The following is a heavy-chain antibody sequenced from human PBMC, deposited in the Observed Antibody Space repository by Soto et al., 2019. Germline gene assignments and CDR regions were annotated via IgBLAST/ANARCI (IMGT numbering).Heavy chain of an antibody. Sequence: SVKVSCKASGYTFTYRYLHWVRQAPGQALEWMGWITPFNGNTNYAQKFQDRVTITRDRSMSTAYMELSSLRSEDTAMYYCASTGGSGSLSYHGMDVWGQGTTVTVSS. CDR1: GYTFTYRY. J-gene: IGHJ6*02. CDR3: ASTGGSGSLSYHGMDV. D-gene: IGHD3-10*01. V-gene: IGHV1-45*02. CDR2: ITPFNGNT.